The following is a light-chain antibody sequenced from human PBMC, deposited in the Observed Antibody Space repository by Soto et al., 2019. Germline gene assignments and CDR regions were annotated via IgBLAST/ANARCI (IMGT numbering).Light chain of an antibody. J-gene: IGKJ4*01. CDR2: GTS. CDR3: QQYNEWPLT. V-gene: IGKV3-15*01. Sequence: IVMTQSPATLSVSPGERATLSCRASQSVNDNLAWYQQKPGQAPRLLMDGTSTRSTGFPARFSGSGSETEFTLTIGSLQSEDFAVYYCQQYNEWPLTFGGGTKVDNK. CDR1: QSVNDN.